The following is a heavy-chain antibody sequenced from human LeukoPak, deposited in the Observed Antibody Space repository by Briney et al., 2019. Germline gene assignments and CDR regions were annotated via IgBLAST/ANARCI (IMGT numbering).Heavy chain of an antibody. CDR1: GGSIRSYY. CDR3: ARHDSVVYYGMDV. J-gene: IGHJ6*02. Sequence: SETLSLTCTVSGGSIRSYYWSWIRQPPGKGLEWIGYIYYSGSTKYNPSLKSRVTTSVDTSKNQFSLNVSSVTAADTAVYYCARHDSVVYYGMDVWGQGTTVTVSS. V-gene: IGHV4-59*08. D-gene: IGHD2-21*02. CDR2: IYYSGST.